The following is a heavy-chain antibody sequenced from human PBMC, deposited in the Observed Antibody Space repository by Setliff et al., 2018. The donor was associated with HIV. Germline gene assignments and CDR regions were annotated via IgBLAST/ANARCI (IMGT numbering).Heavy chain of an antibody. CDR2: INHSGNT. V-gene: IGHV4-34*01. CDR1: GGSFSGY. J-gene: IGHJ4*02. CDR3: AREGIAFNPGDY. Sequence: PSETLSLTCAVYGGSFSGYWSWIRQSPGEGLEWLGEINHSGNTHYDPSLKSRLTISIDTSKKQFSLKLTSVTAADAAIYYCAREGIAFNPGDYWGQGTLVTVSS.